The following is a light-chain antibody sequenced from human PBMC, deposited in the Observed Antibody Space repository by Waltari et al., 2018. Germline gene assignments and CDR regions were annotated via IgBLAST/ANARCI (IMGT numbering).Light chain of an antibody. CDR2: GAS. J-gene: IGKJ2*01. CDR1: QSISSN. CDR3: QQYQNWPQT. V-gene: IGKV3-15*01. Sequence: EIVMTQSPATLFVSPGERATLSCRASQSISSNLAWYQQKPGQAPRPRMYGASTRATAIPARFSGSGSEKEFALTISSLQSEDSAVYYCQQYQNWPQTFGQGTKLQIK.